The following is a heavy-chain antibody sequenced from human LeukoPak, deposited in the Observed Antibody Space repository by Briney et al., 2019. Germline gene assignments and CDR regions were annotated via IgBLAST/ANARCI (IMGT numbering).Heavy chain of an antibody. CDR3: ARVGTYGSGSYLSWLDY. V-gene: IGHV4-59*01. CDR2: INYSGST. J-gene: IGHJ4*02. CDR1: GGSISSYY. Sequence: SETLSLTCTVSGGSISSYYWSWIRQPPGKGLEWIGHINYSGSTNYNPSLKSRVTISVDTSKNQFSLKLSSVTAADTAVYYCARVGTYGSGSYLSWLDYWGQGTLVTVSS. D-gene: IGHD3-10*01.